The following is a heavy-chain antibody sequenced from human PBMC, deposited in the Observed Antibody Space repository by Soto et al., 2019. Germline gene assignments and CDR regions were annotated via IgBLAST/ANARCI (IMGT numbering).Heavy chain of an antibody. D-gene: IGHD6-19*01. V-gene: IGHV1-69*12. CDR1: VGNFSSYA. Sequence: QVQLVQSGAEVKKPGSSVKVFCEASVGNFSSYAISWVRQAPGQGLEWMGGIIPIFGTANYAQKFQGRVTITASESTSSAYLGLISLRSEDTAEYYCAQTGQGLAKGNYYYYGMDVWGQGTTVTVSS. CDR3: AQTGQGLAKGNYYYYGMDV. J-gene: IGHJ6*02. CDR2: IIPIFGTA.